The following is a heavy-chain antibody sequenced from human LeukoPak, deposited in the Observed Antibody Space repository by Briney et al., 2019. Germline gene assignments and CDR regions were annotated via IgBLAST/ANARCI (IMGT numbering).Heavy chain of an antibody. V-gene: IGHV1-69*04. J-gene: IGHJ5*02. CDR3: AREATENYDFWSGNWFDP. Sequence: VASVKVSCKASGGTFSSYAISWVRQAPGQGLEWMGRIIPILGIANYAQKFQGRVTITADKSTSTAYMELSSLRSEDTAVYYCAREATENYDFWSGNWFDPWGQGTLVTISS. D-gene: IGHD3-3*01. CDR1: GGTFSSYA. CDR2: IIPILGIA.